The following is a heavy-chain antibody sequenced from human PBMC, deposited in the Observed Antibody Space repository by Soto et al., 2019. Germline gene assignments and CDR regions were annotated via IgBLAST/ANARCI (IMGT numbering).Heavy chain of an antibody. V-gene: IGHV3-15*07. CDR3: TSTVVTQIKTHYYYGMDV. J-gene: IGHJ6*02. CDR2: IKSKTDGGTT. D-gene: IGHD2-21*02. Sequence: GGSLRLSCAASGFTFSNAWMNWVRQAPGKGLEWVGRIKSKTDGGTTDYAAPVKGRFTISRDDSKNTLYLQMNSLKTEDTAVYYCTSTVVTQIKTHYYYGMDVWGQGTTVTVSS. CDR1: GFTFSNAW.